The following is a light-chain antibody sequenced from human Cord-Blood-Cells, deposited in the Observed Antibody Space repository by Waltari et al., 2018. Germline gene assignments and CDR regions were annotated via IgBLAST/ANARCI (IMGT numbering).Light chain of an antibody. CDR2: EVS. CDR3: SSYAGSNNFV. V-gene: IGLV2-8*01. J-gene: IGLJ1*01. Sequence: QSALTQPPSASGSPGQSVTISCTGTSSDAGGYNYVSWYQQHPGKAPKLMIYEVSKRPSGVPERFSGSKSGNTASLTVSGLQAEDEAYYYCSSYAGSNNFVFGTGTKVTVL. CDR1: SSDAGGYNY.